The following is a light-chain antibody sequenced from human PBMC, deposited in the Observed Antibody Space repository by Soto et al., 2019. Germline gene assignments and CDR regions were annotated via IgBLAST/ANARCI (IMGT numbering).Light chain of an antibody. CDR1: QNVDRSF. J-gene: IGKJ2*01. V-gene: IGKV3-20*01. Sequence: DIVLTQSPGTLSLSPGETATLSCRASQNVDRSFLAWYQQRRGQAPRLLVYATSTRAAGIPDRFTGSGSGTDITLTITRLEPEDFAVYYCQVYGPSPMYTFGQGTKLEIK. CDR2: ATS. CDR3: QVYGPSPMYT.